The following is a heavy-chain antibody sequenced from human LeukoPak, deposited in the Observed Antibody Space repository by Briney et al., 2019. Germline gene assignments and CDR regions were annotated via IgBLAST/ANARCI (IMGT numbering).Heavy chain of an antibody. D-gene: IGHD5-18*01. V-gene: IGHV3-23*01. Sequence: GGSLRLSCAASGFTFSSYAMSWVRQAPGKGLEWVSAISGSGGSTYYADSVKGRFTISRDNSKNTLYLQMNSLRAEDTAVYYCASRGYSYRYGQFDYWGQGTLVTVSS. CDR3: ASRGYSYRYGQFDY. J-gene: IGHJ4*02. CDR1: GFTFSSYA. CDR2: ISGSGGST.